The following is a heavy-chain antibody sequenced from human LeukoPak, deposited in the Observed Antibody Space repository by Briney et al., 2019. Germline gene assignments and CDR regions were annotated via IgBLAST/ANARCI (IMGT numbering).Heavy chain of an antibody. V-gene: IGHV3-30*02. CDR1: GFTFSSYG. D-gene: IGHD2-15*01. Sequence: PGGSLRLSCAASGFTFSSYGMHWVRQAPGKGLEWVAFIRYDGSNKYYADSVRGRFTISRDNSKNTLYLQMNSLRAEDTAVYYCAKLVVGAKIVGKAFDIWGQGTMVTVSS. J-gene: IGHJ3*02. CDR2: IRYDGSNK. CDR3: AKLVVGAKIVGKAFDI.